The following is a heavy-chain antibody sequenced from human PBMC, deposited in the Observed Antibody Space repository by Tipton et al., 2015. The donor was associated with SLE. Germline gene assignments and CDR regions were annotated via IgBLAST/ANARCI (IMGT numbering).Heavy chain of an antibody. CDR3: AREAAVVTPGAFDV. CDR2: VHHSRGT. CDR1: GVSVSSHY. Sequence: TLSLTCTVSGVSVSSHYWSWIRQSPGKGLEWIGFVHHSRGTNYNPSLQSRVTMSVQTSKNQFSLKLTSVTAADTAGYYCAREAAVVTPGAFDVWGLGTKVTVSS. V-gene: IGHV4-59*02. D-gene: IGHD4-23*01. J-gene: IGHJ3*01.